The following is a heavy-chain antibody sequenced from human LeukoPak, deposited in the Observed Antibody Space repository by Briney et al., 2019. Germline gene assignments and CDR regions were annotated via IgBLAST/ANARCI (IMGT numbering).Heavy chain of an antibody. D-gene: IGHD3-22*01. Sequence: ASVKVSCKASGYTFTGYYLHSVRQAPGQGLEWMGLINPTSGGSNYAQKFQGRVTMTSDASISTAYMELRGLRSDDTAVYYCARQRDYDSSSYYYPLFDYWGQGTLVTVSS. V-gene: IGHV1-2*02. CDR3: ARQRDYDSSSYYYPLFDY. CDR1: GYTFTGYY. CDR2: INPTSGGS. J-gene: IGHJ4*02.